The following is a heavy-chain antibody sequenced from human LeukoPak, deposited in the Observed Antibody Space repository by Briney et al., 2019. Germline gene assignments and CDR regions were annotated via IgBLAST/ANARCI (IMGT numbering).Heavy chain of an antibody. CDR1: GFTFSDYY. Sequence: GGSLRLSCAASGFTFSDYYMSWIRQAPGKGLEWVSYISSSSSTIYYADSVKGRFTISRDNAKNSLYLQMNSLRAEDTAVYYCARDGIAARVVYYYMDVWGKGTTVTVSS. CDR3: ARDGIAARVVYYYMDV. V-gene: IGHV3-11*04. D-gene: IGHD6-13*01. CDR2: ISSSSSTI. J-gene: IGHJ6*03.